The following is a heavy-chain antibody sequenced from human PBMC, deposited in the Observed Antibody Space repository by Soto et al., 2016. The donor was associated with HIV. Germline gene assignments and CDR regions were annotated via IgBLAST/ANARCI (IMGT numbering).Heavy chain of an antibody. Sequence: QVQLVQSGAEVKKPGASVKVSCKASGYIFTSYYMHWVRQAPGQGLEWMGIINPSGGTTSYVQKFQGRVTMTSDTSTSTVYMELRSLRSDDTAVYYCARDSQWLVFDYWGQGTLVTVSS. CDR2: INPSGGTT. J-gene: IGHJ4*02. D-gene: IGHD6-19*01. V-gene: IGHV1-46*01. CDR1: GYIFTSYY. CDR3: ARDSQWLVFDY.